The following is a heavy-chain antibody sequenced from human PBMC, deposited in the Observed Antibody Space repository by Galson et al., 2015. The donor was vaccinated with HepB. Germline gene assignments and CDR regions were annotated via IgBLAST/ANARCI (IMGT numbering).Heavy chain of an antibody. CDR2: IYYSGST. V-gene: IGHV4-59*01. J-gene: IGHJ5*02. D-gene: IGHD6-19*01. CDR1: GDSISSYY. CDR3: ARFWLVRGPPPDNWFDP. Sequence: ETLSLTCTVSGDSISSYYWSWIRQPPGKGLEWIGYIYYSGSTNYNPSLKSRVTISVDTSKNQFSLKLSSVTAADTAVYYCARFWLVRGPPPDNWFDPWGQGTLVTVSS.